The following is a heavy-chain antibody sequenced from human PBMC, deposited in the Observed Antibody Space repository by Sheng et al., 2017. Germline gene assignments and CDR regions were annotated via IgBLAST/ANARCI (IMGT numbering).Heavy chain of an antibody. Sequence: QLQLQESGPGLVKPSETLSLTCSVSGYSINSGYYWGWIRQPPGKGLEWIGSFYRGGITYYNPSLKSRVSISVDKSKNQFSLKLSSVTAADTAIYYCATDCSSVSCPYYWGQGTLVTVSS. CDR2: FYRGGIT. D-gene: IGHD2-2*01. CDR3: ATDCSSVSCPYY. J-gene: IGHJ4*02. V-gene: IGHV4-38-2*02. CDR1: GYSINSGYY.